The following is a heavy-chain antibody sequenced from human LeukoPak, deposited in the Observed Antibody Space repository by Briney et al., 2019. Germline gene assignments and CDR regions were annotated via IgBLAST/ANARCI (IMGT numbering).Heavy chain of an antibody. CDR1: GGSFSGYY. J-gene: IGHJ4*02. D-gene: IGHD1-7*01. CDR3: ARGMVPSTNYYFDY. Sequence: SETLSLTCAVYGGSFSGYYWSWIRQPPGKGLEWIGEINHSGSTNYNPSLKSRVTISVDTSKNQFSLKLSSVTAADTAVYYCARGMVPSTNYYFDYWGQGTLVTVSS. CDR2: INHSGST. V-gene: IGHV4-34*01.